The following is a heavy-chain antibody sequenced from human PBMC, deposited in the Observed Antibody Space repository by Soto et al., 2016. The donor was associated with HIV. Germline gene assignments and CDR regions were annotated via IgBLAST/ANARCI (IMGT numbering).Heavy chain of an antibody. J-gene: IGHJ4*02. D-gene: IGHD3-16*02. CDR2: IYHSGST. CDR1: GYSISSGYY. Sequence: VQLQESGPGLVKPSETLSLTCAVSGYSISSGYYWGWIRQPPGKGLEWIGSIYHSGSTYYNPSLKSRVTISVDTSKNQFSLKLSSVTAADTAVYYCARVLGCAPGELSSFCYFDYWGQGTLVTVSS. V-gene: IGHV4-38-2*01. CDR3: ARVLGCAPGELSSFCYFDY.